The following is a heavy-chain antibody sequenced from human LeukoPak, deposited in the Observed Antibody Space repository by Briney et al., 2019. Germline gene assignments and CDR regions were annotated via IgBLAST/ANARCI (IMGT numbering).Heavy chain of an antibody. CDR2: ISGSGGST. CDR3: AKDQDVYSGSQS. CDR1: GFTFSSYA. J-gene: IGHJ4*02. D-gene: IGHD1-26*01. V-gene: IGHV3-23*01. Sequence: GGSLRLSCAASGFTFSSYAVSWVRQAPGKGLEWVSAISGSGGSTYYADSVKGRFTISRDDSKNTLYLQMNSLRAEDTAVYYCAKDQDVYSGSQSWGQGTLVTVSS.